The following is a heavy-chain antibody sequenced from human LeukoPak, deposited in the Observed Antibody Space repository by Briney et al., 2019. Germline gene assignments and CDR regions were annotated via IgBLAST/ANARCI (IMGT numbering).Heavy chain of an antibody. CDR1: GFTFSNYG. D-gene: IGHD2-21*02. J-gene: IGHJ4*02. CDR3: AKVPVVTAPPIDY. Sequence: PGGSLRLSCAASGFTFSNYGMHWVRQAPGKGLEWAAVISYDGSNKYYADSVKGRFTISRDNSKNTLYLQMNSLRAEDTAVYYCAKVPVVTAPPIDYWGQGTLVTVSS. CDR2: ISYDGSNK. V-gene: IGHV3-30*18.